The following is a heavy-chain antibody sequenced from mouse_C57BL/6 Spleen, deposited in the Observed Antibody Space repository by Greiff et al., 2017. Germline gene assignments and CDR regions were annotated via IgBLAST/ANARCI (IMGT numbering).Heavy chain of an antibody. V-gene: IGHV1-81*01. CDR3: ARGDHGNPSYFDY. CDR1: GYTFTSYG. D-gene: IGHD2-1*01. J-gene: IGHJ2*01. CDR2: IYPRSGNT. Sequence: QVQLKQSGAELARPGASVKLSCKASGYTFTSYGISWVKQRTGQGLEWIGEIYPRSGNTYYNEKFKGKATLTADKSSSTAYMELRSLTSEDSAVYFCARGDHGNPSYFDYWGQGTTLTVSS.